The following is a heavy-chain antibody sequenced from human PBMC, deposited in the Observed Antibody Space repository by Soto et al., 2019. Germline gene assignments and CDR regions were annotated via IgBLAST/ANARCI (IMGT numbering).Heavy chain of an antibody. CDR1: GYTFTSYG. J-gene: IGHJ4*02. V-gene: IGHV1-18*01. Sequence: QVQLVQSGAEVKKPGASVKVSCKASGYTFTSYGISWVRQAPGQGLEWMGWIGAYNGNTNYAQKRQGRVARTTDTATSTAYIELRSLRSDDTAVYDCAKDDPPSLNWGQGPLVTVSS. CDR2: IGAYNGNT. CDR3: AKDDPPSLN. D-gene: IGHD2-2*01.